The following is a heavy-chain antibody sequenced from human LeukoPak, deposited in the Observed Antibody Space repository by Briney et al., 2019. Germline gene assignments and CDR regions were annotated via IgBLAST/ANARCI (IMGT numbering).Heavy chain of an antibody. CDR1: GYTFTSYG. J-gene: IGHJ4*02. CDR3: ARASILFGEYYFDY. V-gene: IGHV1-18*01. CDR2: ISAYNGNT. D-gene: IGHD3-10*01. Sequence: VASVKVSCKASGYTFTSYGISWVRQAPGQGLEWMGWISAYNGNTNYAQKLQGRVTMTTDTSTSTAYMELRSLRSDDTAVYYCARASILFGEYYFDYWGQGTLVIVSS.